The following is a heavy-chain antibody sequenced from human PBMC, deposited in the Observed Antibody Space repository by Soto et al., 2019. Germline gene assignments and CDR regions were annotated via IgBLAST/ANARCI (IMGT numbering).Heavy chain of an antibody. V-gene: IGHV4-31*03. J-gene: IGHJ3*02. CDR1: GGSISSGGYY. Sequence: QVQLQESGPGLVKPSQTLSLTCTVSGGSISSGGYYWSWIRQHPGKGLEWIGYIYYSGSTYYNPSLRSRVTISVDTSKNQFSLKLSSVTAADTAVYYCARGHYSSGYAFDIWGQGTMVTVSS. CDR3: ARGHYSSGYAFDI. CDR2: IYYSGST. D-gene: IGHD3-22*01.